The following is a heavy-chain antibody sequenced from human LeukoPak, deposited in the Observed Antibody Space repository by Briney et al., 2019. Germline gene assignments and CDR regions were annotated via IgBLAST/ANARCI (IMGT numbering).Heavy chain of an antibody. J-gene: IGHJ4*02. V-gene: IGHV3-7*04. CDR2: IKYDGSEN. CDR1: GLSFSSQW. Sequence: GSLRLSCEASGLSFSSQWMDWVRQPPGKGLEWVANIKYDGSENYFVDSVKGRFTISRDNARDSLYLQMNNLRAEDTAIYYCTRAISDWGQGILVTVSS. CDR3: TRAISD.